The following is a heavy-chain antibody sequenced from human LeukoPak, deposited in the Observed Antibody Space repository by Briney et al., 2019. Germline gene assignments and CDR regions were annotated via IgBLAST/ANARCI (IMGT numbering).Heavy chain of an antibody. J-gene: IGHJ6*02. V-gene: IGHV4-59*01. Sequence: PSETLSLTCTVPGGSISSYYWSWIRQPPGKGLEWIGYIYYSGSTNYNPSLKSRVTISVDTSKNQFSLKLSSVTAADTAVYYCARVLYYYYGMDVWGQGTTVTVSS. CDR2: IYYSGST. CDR1: GGSISSYY. D-gene: IGHD3-3*01. CDR3: ARVLYYYYGMDV.